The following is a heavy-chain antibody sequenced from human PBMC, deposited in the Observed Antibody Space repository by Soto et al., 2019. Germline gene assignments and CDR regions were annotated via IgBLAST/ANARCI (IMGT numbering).Heavy chain of an antibody. V-gene: IGHV3-30*18. Sequence: SLRLSCAASGFTFSSYGMHWVRQAPGKGLEWVAVISYDGSNKYYADSVKGRFAISRDNSKNTLYLQMNSLRAEDTAVYYCAKPRDSGSYYYFDYWGQGTLVAVSS. J-gene: IGHJ4*02. CDR1: GFTFSSYG. CDR2: ISYDGSNK. CDR3: AKPRDSGSYYYFDY. D-gene: IGHD1-26*01.